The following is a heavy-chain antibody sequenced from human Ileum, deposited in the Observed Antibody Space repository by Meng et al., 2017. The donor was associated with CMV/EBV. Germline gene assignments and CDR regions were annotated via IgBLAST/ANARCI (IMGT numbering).Heavy chain of an antibody. Sequence: GESLKISCAASAFTFSDFHMSWIRQAPGKGLEWLSYVSNSGSSIYYADSVKGRFTISRDNAKNSLYLQMSSLRAEDTAIYYCARERIRSASCYLDYWGQGTLVTVSS. CDR2: VSNSGSSI. V-gene: IGHV3-11*04. CDR1: AFTFSDFH. J-gene: IGHJ4*02. D-gene: IGHD2-2*01. CDR3: ARERIRSASCYLDY.